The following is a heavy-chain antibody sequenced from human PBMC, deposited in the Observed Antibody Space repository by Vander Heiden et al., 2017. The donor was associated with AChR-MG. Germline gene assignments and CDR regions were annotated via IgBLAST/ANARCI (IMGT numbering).Heavy chain of an antibody. CDR1: GFTFSSYA. D-gene: IGHD3-10*01. CDR2: ISGSGGST. V-gene: IGHV3-23*01. J-gene: IGHJ4*02. Sequence: EVQLLESGGGLVQPGGSLRLSCAASGFTFSSYAMSWVRQAPGKGLEWVSAISGSGGSTYYADSVKGRFTISRDNSKNTLYLQMNSLRAEDTAVYYCAKGNELWFGELRHFDYWGQGTLVTVSS. CDR3: AKGNELWFGELRHFDY.